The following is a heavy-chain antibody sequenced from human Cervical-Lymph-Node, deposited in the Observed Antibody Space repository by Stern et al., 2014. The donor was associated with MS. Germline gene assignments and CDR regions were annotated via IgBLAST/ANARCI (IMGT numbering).Heavy chain of an antibody. CDR2: ISYDGSNK. D-gene: IGHD6-19*01. Sequence: MQLVESGGGVVQPGRSLRLSCAASGFTFSSYGMHWVRQAPGKGLEWVAVISYDGSNKYYADSVKGRFTNTRDNSKNTLYLQMNSLRAEDTAVYYCAKDRAGGFDYWGQGTLVTVSS. CDR1: GFTFSSYG. CDR3: AKDRAGGFDY. V-gene: IGHV3-30*18. J-gene: IGHJ4*02.